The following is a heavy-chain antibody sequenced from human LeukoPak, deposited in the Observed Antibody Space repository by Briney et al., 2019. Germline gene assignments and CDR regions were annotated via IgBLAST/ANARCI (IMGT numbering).Heavy chain of an antibody. CDR2: IKNKGDGGTT. J-gene: IGHJ4*02. D-gene: IGHD3-10*01. CDR3: TTSGTPFEY. CDR1: GFTFNKAW. V-gene: IGHV3-15*01. Sequence: GGSLRLSCAASGFTFNKAWMSWVRLAPGKGLEWVGRIKNKGDGGTTDYAAPVKGRFTVSRDDSKSTLYLQMNSLKTEDTAVYYRTTSGTPFEYWGQGTLVTVSS.